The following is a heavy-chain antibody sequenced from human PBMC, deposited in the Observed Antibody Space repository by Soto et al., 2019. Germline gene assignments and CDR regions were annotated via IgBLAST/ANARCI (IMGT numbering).Heavy chain of an antibody. J-gene: IGHJ4*02. CDR3: AREGSYSAYNFAHGIQLWSFDF. V-gene: IGHV4-4*07. D-gene: IGHD5-12*01. CDR2: NFSSGST. Sequence: QVRLQESGPGLLKPSETLSLTCTVSGGSINTFYWSWVRQPAGKGLEWIGRNFSSGSTSFNPSLESRVAMSVDTSKNHFSLNLSSVTAADMAVYYCAREGSYSAYNFAHGIQLWSFDFWGQGALVTVSS. CDR1: GGSINTFY.